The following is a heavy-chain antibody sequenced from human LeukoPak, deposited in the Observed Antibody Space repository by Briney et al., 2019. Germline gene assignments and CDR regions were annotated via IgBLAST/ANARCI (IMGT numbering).Heavy chain of an antibody. CDR1: GGSISSSSYY. CDR3: ARGLYGGSGSFGL. J-gene: IGHJ2*01. D-gene: IGHD3-10*01. Sequence: SETLSLTCTVSGGSISSSSYYWGWIRQPPGKGLEWIGEINHSGSTNYNPSLKSRVTISVDTSKNQFSLKLSSVTAADTAVYYCARGLYGGSGSFGLWGRGTLVTVSS. CDR2: INHSGST. V-gene: IGHV4-39*07.